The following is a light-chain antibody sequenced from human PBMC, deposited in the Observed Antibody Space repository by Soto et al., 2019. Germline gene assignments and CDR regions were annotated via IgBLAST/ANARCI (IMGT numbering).Light chain of an antibody. V-gene: IGKV1-9*01. CDR3: QQLNSYPTLT. CDR2: AAS. J-gene: IGKJ4*01. CDR1: QGISSY. Sequence: DIQLTQSPSFLSASVGDRVTITCRASQGISSYLAWYQQQPGQAPKLLIYAASTLQSGVPSRFSGSGSGPEFTLTSSSLQPEDFATYYCQQLNSYPTLTFGGGTKVEIK.